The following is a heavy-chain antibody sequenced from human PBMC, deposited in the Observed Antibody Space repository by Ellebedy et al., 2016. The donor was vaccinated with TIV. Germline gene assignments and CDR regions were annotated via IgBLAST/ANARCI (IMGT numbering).Heavy chain of an antibody. V-gene: IGHV4-4*02. Sequence: SETLSLTXAVSGVPIPDSNWWTWVRQPPGKRLEWIGEMYHSGSSNYSPSLKSRTSISLDRTNNTFSLKMTSVTAADTAIYYCARFSTSGWYMDVWGQGTTVTVSS. CDR3: ARFSTSGWYMDV. J-gene: IGHJ6*02. D-gene: IGHD6-13*01. CDR1: GVPIPDSNW. CDR2: MYHSGSS.